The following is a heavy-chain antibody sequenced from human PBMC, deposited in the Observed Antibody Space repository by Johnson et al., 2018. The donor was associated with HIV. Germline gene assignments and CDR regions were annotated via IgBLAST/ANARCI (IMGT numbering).Heavy chain of an antibody. CDR3: ARGGYCTGGGCLGDAFDM. J-gene: IGHJ3*02. Sequence: VQLVESGGGVVQPGRSLRLSCAASGFTFDDYGMHWVRQAPGKGLEWVSTITCNSRGIGYAGSVKGRFTISRDNARRSLYLQMNSLRAEDTALYYCARGGYCTGGGCLGDAFDMWGQGTMVTVSS. CDR2: ITCNSRGI. D-gene: IGHD2-8*02. CDR1: GFTFDDYG. V-gene: IGHV3-9*01.